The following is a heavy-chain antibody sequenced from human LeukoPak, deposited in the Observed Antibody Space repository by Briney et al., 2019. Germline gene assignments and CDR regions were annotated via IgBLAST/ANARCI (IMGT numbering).Heavy chain of an antibody. CDR1: GYTFTSYG. V-gene: IGHV1-18*01. J-gene: IGHJ4*02. D-gene: IGHD6-19*01. CDR2: ISAYNGNT. CDR3: ATIAVAGLTFDY. Sequence: ASVKVSSKGSGYTFTSYGISWVRQAPGQGLEWMGWISAYNGNTNYAQKLQGRVTMTTDTSTSTAYMELRSLRSDDTAVYYCATIAVAGLTFDYWGQGTLVTVSS.